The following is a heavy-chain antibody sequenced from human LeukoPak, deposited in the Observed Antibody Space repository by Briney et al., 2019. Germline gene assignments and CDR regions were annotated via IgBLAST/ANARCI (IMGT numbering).Heavy chain of an antibody. V-gene: IGHV1-8*01. CDR2: MNPNSGNT. D-gene: IGHD3-10*01. J-gene: IGHJ4*02. Sequence: ASVKVSCKASGYTFTSYDINWVRQATGQGLEWMGWMNPNSGNTGYAQKFQGRVTMTRNTSISTAYMELSSLRSEGTAVYYCARSNMVRGVIISRPLHYWGQGNLVTVSS. CDR3: ARSNMVRGVIISRPLHY. CDR1: GYTFTSYD.